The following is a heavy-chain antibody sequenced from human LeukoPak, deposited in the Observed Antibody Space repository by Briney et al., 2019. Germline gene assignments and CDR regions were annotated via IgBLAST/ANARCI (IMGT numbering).Heavy chain of an antibody. CDR1: GYTFTGYF. D-gene: IGHD2-2*02. CDR2: INPNSGGT. CDR3: ARAYCSSASCYNRP. J-gene: IGHJ5*02. Sequence: ASVKVSCKASGYTFTGYFMHWVRQAPGHGLEWMGWINPNSGGTNYAQKFQGRVTMTRDTSISTAYMELSRLRSDDSAVYYCARAYCSSASCYNRPWGQGTLVTVSS. V-gene: IGHV1-2*02.